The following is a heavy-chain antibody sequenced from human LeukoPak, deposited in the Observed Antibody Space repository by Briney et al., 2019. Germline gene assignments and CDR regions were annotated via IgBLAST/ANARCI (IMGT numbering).Heavy chain of an antibody. V-gene: IGHV3-21*01. Sequence: PGGSLRLSCARSGFTFSRDAMNWVRQAPGKGLEWGSSINSRSTHAAYADSVKGRFTISRDNGNNSVFLQMNSLGVDDTAIYFCARGGGSYSYWGQGVRVTVSS. J-gene: IGHJ4*02. CDR2: INSRSTHA. CDR3: ARGGGSYSY. D-gene: IGHD1-26*01. CDR1: GFTFSRDA.